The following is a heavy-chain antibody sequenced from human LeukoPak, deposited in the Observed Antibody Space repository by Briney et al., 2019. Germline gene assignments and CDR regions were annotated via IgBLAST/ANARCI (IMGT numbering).Heavy chain of an antibody. D-gene: IGHD1-1*01. CDR2: IYFTGST. V-gene: IGHV4-59*01. Sequence: PSETLSLTCTVSGDSINDYYWGWIRQPPGKGLEWIGYIYFTGSTRYNPSLESRVTISVDTSKNQFSLKLSSVTAADTAVYYCAREGTAGTNLNWFDPWGQGTLVTVSS. CDR1: GDSINDYY. J-gene: IGHJ5*02. CDR3: AREGTAGTNLNWFDP.